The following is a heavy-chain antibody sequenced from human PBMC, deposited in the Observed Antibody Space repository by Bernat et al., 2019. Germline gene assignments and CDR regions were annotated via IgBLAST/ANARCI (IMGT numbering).Heavy chain of an antibody. CDR1: GFNFSSYW. Sequence: EVQLVESGGGLVQPGGSLRLSCAASGFNFSSYWMHWVRQPPGKGLVWVSRIDSDGTGSNYADSVKGRFIISRDNAKNSLYLQMNSLRAEDTAVYYCARVGYDYGDYGALYFDYWGQGTLVTVSS. V-gene: IGHV3-74*01. CDR3: ARVGYDYGDYGALYFDY. CDR2: IDSDGTGS. D-gene: IGHD4-17*01. J-gene: IGHJ4*02.